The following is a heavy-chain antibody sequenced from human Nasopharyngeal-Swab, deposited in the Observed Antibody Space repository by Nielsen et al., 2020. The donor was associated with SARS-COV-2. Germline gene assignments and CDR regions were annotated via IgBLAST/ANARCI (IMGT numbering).Heavy chain of an antibody. CDR2: ISGGGENT. V-gene: IGHV3-23*01. J-gene: IGHJ3*02. CDR1: GFTFRNYG. Sequence: GESLKISCAASGFTFRNYGMTWVRQAPGKGLEWVSAISGGGENTHYADSVEGRITISRDNTKNTLFLQLNSLRPEDTAVYYCAKRVGVTVTWGFDIWGQGTVVIVSS. D-gene: IGHD1-26*01. CDR3: AKRVGVTVTWGFDI.